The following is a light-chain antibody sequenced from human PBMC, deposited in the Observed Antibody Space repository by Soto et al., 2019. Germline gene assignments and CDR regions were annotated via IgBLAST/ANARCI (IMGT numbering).Light chain of an antibody. Sequence: IGLTQSPGTLSLTPGERATLSCRASQNVGSSYLAWYQQKPGQAPRLLIYGTSNRATGIPDRFSGSGSGTDFTLTISSLEPEDFALFYCQQRSSWPWTFGQGTKVDNK. CDR1: QNVGSSY. CDR3: QQRSSWPWT. CDR2: GTS. V-gene: IGKV3D-20*02. J-gene: IGKJ1*01.